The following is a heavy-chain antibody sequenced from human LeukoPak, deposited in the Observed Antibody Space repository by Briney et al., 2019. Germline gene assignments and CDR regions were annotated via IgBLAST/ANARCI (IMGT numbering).Heavy chain of an antibody. J-gene: IGHJ6*03. CDR1: GFTVSSNY. CDR2: ISGGGGST. CDR3: ASGTRYYYMDV. D-gene: IGHD1-26*01. Sequence: LGGSLRLSCAASGFTVSSNYMSWVRQAPGKGLEWVSPISGGGGSTYYADSVKGRFTVSRDNSKNTLYLQMNSLRAEDTAVYYCASGTRYYYMDVWGKGTTVTVSS. V-gene: IGHV3-23*01.